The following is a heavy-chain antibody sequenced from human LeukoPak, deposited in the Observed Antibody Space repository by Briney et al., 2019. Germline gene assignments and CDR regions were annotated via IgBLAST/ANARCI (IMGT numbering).Heavy chain of an antibody. J-gene: IGHJ6*02. CDR3: AKGYDFWSAHAMDV. V-gene: IGHV3-23*01. D-gene: IGHD3-3*01. CDR2: ISGSGGST. Sequence: GASLRLSCAASGFTFSSYAMSWVRQAPGKGLEWVSAISGSGGSTYYADSVKGRFTISRDNSKNALYLKMNSLRAEDTAVYYCAKGYDFWSAHAMDVWGQGTTVTVSS. CDR1: GFTFSSYA.